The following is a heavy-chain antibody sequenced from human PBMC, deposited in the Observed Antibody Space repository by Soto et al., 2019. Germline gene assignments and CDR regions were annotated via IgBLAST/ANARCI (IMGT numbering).Heavy chain of an antibody. J-gene: IGHJ5*02. Sequence: VGSLRLSCAASGFTFSSYAMSWVRQAPGKGLEWVSAISGSGGSTYYADSVKGRFTISRDNSKNTLYLQMNSLRAEDTAVYYCAKAGHSSSWYNWFDPWGQGTLVTVSS. D-gene: IGHD6-13*01. V-gene: IGHV3-23*01. CDR3: AKAGHSSSWYNWFDP. CDR2: ISGSGGST. CDR1: GFTFSSYA.